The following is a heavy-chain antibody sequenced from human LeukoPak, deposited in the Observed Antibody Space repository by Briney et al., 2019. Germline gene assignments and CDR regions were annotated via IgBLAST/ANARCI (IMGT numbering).Heavy chain of an antibody. J-gene: IGHJ6*03. CDR2: IRYDGSNK. CDR3: AKVATVTTYWYYYYYMDV. CDR1: GFTFSSYG. V-gene: IGHV3-30*02. D-gene: IGHD4-17*01. Sequence: GGSLRLSCAASGFTFSSYGMHWVRQAPGKGLEWVAFIRYDGSNKYYADSVKGRFTISRDNSKNTLYLQMNSLRAEDTAVYYCAKVATVTTYWYYYYYMDVWGKGTTVTISS.